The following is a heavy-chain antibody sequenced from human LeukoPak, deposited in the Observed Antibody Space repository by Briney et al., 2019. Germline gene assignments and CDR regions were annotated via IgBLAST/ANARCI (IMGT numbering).Heavy chain of an antibody. Sequence: SETLSLTCTVSGDSISGSNYHWGWICQPPGKGLEWLGTVHHTGRAFYNPSLRGRTTVSVDTSKNEFSLKLTSVTAADTAVYYCAREPDAWGQGILVIVS. CDR3: AREPDA. J-gene: IGHJ5*02. CDR2: VHHTGRA. V-gene: IGHV4-39*07. CDR1: GDSISGSNYH.